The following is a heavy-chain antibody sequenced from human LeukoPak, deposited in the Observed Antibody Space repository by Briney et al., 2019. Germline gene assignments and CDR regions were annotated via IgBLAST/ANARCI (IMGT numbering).Heavy chain of an antibody. V-gene: IGHV5-51*01. Sequence: GESLKISCKGSGYSFTSYWIGWVRQMPGKRLEWMGIIYPGDSDTKYSPSFQGQVTILADKSISTAYLQWSSLKASDTAMYYCASAYSSDWYYFDYWGQGTLVTVSS. CDR3: ASAYSSDWYYFDY. D-gene: IGHD6-19*01. CDR2: IYPGDSDT. CDR1: GYSFTSYW. J-gene: IGHJ4*02.